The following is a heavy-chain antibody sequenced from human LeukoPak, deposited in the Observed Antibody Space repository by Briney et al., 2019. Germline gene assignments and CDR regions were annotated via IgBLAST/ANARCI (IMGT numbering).Heavy chain of an antibody. D-gene: IGHD6-19*01. CDR1: GGSISSYY. CDR3: ARGTSGVGGWHYYYYMDV. CDR2: IYYSGST. J-gene: IGHJ6*03. V-gene: IGHV4-59*01. Sequence: PSETLSLTCTVSGGSISSYYWSWIRQPPGKGLEWIGYIYYSGSTNYNPSLKSRVTISVDTSKNQFSLKLSSVTAADTAVYYCARGTSGVGGWHYYYYMDVWGKGTTVTVSS.